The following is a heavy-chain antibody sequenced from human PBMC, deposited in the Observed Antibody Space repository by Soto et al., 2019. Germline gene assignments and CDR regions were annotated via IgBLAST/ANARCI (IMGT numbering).Heavy chain of an antibody. Sequence: QVQLVESGGGLVKPGGSLRLSCAASGFTFSDYYMSWIRQAPGKGLEWVSYISSSGSTIYYADSVKGRFTISRDNAKNSLYLQMNSLRAEDTAVYYCARDMRDCSGGSCYWGDDAFHIWGQGTMVTVSS. D-gene: IGHD2-15*01. V-gene: IGHV3-11*01. CDR2: ISSSGSTI. J-gene: IGHJ3*02. CDR3: ARDMRDCSGGSCYWGDDAFHI. CDR1: GFTFSDYY.